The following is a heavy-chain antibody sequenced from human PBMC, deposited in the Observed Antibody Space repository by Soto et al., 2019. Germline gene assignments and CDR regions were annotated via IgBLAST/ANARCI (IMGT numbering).Heavy chain of an antibody. CDR1: GATFSSST. D-gene: IGHD3-16*01. V-gene: IGHV1-69*02. CDR2: IIPMFGIT. Sequence: QVQLVQSGADVKKPGSSVKVSCKASGATFSSSTFTWVRQAPGQGLEWMGRIIPMFGITNSAQKFQGRLGITADESTNTVFMDMSSLRSDDTASYYCATGALTFGGVLNAWGQGTLVTVSS. CDR3: ATGALTFGGVLNA. J-gene: IGHJ4*02.